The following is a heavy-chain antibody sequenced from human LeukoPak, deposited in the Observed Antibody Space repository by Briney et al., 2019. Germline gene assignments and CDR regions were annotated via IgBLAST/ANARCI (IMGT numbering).Heavy chain of an antibody. CDR1: GYIFINYW. Sequence: GESLKISCKGSGYIFINYWIGWVRQLPGKGLEWMGIIYPGDSDTRYSPSFQGQVTISADKSISTAYLQWSSLKASDTAIYYCARRHTSSWYYHYYGMDVWGQGTTVTVSS. D-gene: IGHD6-13*01. CDR2: IYPGDSDT. CDR3: ARRHTSSWYYHYYGMDV. V-gene: IGHV5-51*01. J-gene: IGHJ6*02.